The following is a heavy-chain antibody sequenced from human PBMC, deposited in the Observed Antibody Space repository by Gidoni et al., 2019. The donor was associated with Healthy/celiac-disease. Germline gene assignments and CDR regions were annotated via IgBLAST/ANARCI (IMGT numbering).Heavy chain of an antibody. CDR2: INHSGST. J-gene: IGHJ4*02. CDR3: ARSKPRIAARPYFDY. Sequence: QVQLQQWGAGLLKPPETLSLTCAVYGRSFSGYYWSWIRQPPGKGLEWIGEINHSGSTNYNPSLKSRVTISVDTSKNQFSLKLSSVTAEDTAVYYCARSKPRIAARPYFDYWGQGTLVTVSS. V-gene: IGHV4-34*01. CDR1: GRSFSGYY. D-gene: IGHD6-6*01.